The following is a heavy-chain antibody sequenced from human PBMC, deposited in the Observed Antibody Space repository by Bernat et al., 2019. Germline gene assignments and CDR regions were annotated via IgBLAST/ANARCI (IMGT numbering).Heavy chain of an antibody. D-gene: IGHD6-6*01. J-gene: IGHJ4*02. CDR3: ARSSIAALYYFDY. V-gene: IGHV3-33*01. Sequence: QVQLVESGGGVVQPGRSLRLSCAASGFTFSSYGMHWVRQAPGKGLEWVAGIWYDGSNKYYADSVKGRFTISRDNSKNTLYLQMNSLRAEDTAVYYCARSSIAALYYFDYWGQGTLVTVSS. CDR1: GFTFSSYG. CDR2: IWYDGSNK.